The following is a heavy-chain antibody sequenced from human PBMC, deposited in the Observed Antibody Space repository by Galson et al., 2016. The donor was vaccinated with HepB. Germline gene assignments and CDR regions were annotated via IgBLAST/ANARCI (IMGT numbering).Heavy chain of an antibody. CDR1: GFIFSSFA. J-gene: IGHJ6*02. D-gene: IGHD2-2*01. CDR3: ARAPASRPGYYYALDS. Sequence: SLRLCCEPSGFIFSSFAMSWVRQAPGKGLEWVSTFSARVDKPYYANSERGRFTISSDNSKKTLYLQMNSLRAEDTAVCFCARAPASRPGYYYALDSWGQGTTVPSSS. CDR2: FSARVDKP. V-gene: IGHV3-23*01.